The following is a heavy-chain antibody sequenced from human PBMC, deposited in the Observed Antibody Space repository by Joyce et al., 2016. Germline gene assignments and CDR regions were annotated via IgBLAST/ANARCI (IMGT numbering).Heavy chain of an antibody. Sequence: QVQLVESGGGVVQPGRSLRLSCAASGLTLSNYGVHWVRQGPGKGLEWVAVISYDGIYKYYADSVKGRFTISRDNSKNTVFLEMNSLRAEDTAVYYCAKILTATYSSGWFLDYWGQGTLVTVSP. J-gene: IGHJ4*02. V-gene: IGHV3-30*18. D-gene: IGHD6-25*01. CDR1: GLTLSNYG. CDR2: ISYDGIYK. CDR3: AKILTATYSSGWFLDY.